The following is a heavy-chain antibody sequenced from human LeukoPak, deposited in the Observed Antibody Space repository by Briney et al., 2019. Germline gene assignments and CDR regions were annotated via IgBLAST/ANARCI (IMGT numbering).Heavy chain of an antibody. CDR3: ARVVYYYDSSGYSDDAFDI. CDR2: INPNSGGT. V-gene: IGHV1-2*02. CDR1: GYTFINYD. Sequence: GASVKVSCKASGYTFINYDINWVRQAPGQGLEWMGWINPNSGGTNYAQKFQGRVTMTRDTSISTAYMELSRLRSDDTAVYYCARVVYYYDSSGYSDDAFDIWGQGTMVTVSS. J-gene: IGHJ3*02. D-gene: IGHD3-22*01.